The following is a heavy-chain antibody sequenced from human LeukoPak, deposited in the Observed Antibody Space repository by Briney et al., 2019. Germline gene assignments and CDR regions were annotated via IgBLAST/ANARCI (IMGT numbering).Heavy chain of an antibody. D-gene: IGHD3-3*01. CDR1: GYTFTSYG. V-gene: IGHV1-18*01. CDR2: ISAYNGNT. J-gene: IGHJ6*03. CDR3: ARSRRPGTIFDYYMDV. Sequence: ASVKVSCKASGYTFTSYGISWVRQAPGQGLEWMGWISAYNGNTNYAQKLQGRVTMTTDTSTSTAYMELRSLRSDNTAVYYCARSRRPGTIFDYYMDVWGKGTTVTVSS.